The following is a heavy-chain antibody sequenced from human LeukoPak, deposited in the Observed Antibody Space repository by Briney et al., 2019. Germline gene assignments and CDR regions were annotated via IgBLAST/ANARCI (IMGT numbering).Heavy chain of an antibody. D-gene: IGHD2-2*01. CDR1: GYSFTNFW. J-gene: IGHJ3*01. V-gene: IGHV5-51*01. CDR2: RNPADSDT. Sequence: GESLKISCKASGYSFTNFWIGWLRQMPGKSLEWMGLRNPADSDTRYSPSFQGQVTISVDKSISTAYLEWSSLKASDTAMYYCARHVSSSRVAYDVWGQGTMVTVSS. CDR3: ARHVSSSRVAYDV.